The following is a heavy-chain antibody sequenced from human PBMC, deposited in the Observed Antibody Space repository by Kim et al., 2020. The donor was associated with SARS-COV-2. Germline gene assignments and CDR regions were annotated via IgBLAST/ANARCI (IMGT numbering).Heavy chain of an antibody. CDR2: IYYTGST. CDR3: ARDGRGDETGVFDS. V-gene: IGHV4-31*03. J-gene: IGHJ4*02. Sequence: SETLSLTCTVSGGPISTGGFYWTWLRQFPGKGLEWIGYIYYTGSTYYSPSLKSRVTISLDTSKNQFSLKLNSVTAADTAVYYCARDGRGDETGVFDSWGQGTLVSVSS. CDR1: GGPISTGGFY. D-gene: IGHD1-26*01.